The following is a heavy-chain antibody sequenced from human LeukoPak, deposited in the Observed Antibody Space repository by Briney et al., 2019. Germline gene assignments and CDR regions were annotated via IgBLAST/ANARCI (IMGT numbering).Heavy chain of an antibody. D-gene: IGHD4-17*01. CDR3: TTSNYGDFDY. CDR2: IKSKTDGGTT. J-gene: IGHJ4*02. CDR1: AFTFSSYS. V-gene: IGHV3-15*01. Sequence: GGSLRLSCVASAFTFSSYSMNWVRQAPGKGLEWVGRIKSKTDGGTTEYAAPVKGRFTISRDDSKTTLYLQMNSLKTEDTAVYYCTTSNYGDFDYWGQGTLVTVSS.